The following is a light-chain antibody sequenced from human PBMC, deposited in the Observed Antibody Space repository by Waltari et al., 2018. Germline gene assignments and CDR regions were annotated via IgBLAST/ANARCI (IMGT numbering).Light chain of an antibody. Sequence: QSALTQPPSVSGAPGQRTTISCTGSGSNIGAGYDVHWYQQFPGTAPKLLLYGNNNRPSGVPDRFFGSKTGTSASLAITGLQADDEADYYCQSYDRSLSVVFGGGTKLTVL. CDR3: QSYDRSLSVV. CDR1: GSNIGAGYD. J-gene: IGLJ2*01. V-gene: IGLV1-40*01. CDR2: GNN.